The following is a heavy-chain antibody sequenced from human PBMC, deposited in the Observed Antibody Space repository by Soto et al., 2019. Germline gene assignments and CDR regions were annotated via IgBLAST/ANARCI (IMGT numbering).Heavy chain of an antibody. V-gene: IGHV4-30-4*01. CDR2: IYYSGST. CDR1: GGSISSGDYY. J-gene: IGHJ3*02. CDR3: ARGGGYGDDAFDI. D-gene: IGHD5-12*01. Sequence: SETLSLTCTVSGGSISSGDYYWSWIRQPPGKGLEWIGYIYYSGSTYYNPSLKSRVTISVDTSKNQFSLKLSSVTAADTAVYYCARGGGYGDDAFDIWGQGTMVTVSS.